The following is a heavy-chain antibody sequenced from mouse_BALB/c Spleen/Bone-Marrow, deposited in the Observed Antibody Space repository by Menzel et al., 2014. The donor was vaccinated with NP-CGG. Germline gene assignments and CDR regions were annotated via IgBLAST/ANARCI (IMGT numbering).Heavy chain of an antibody. CDR1: GFTFSSYT. V-gene: IGHV5-12-2*01. CDR3: ARGIYYYGSSCAY. J-gene: IGHJ3*01. CDR2: ISNGGGST. Sequence: EVKVVESGGGLVQPGGSLKLSCAASGFTFSSYTLSWVRQTPEKRLEWVAYISNGGGSTYYPDTVEGRFTISRGNAKNTLYLQMSSLKSEDTAMYYCARGIYYYGSSCAYWGQGTLVTVSA. D-gene: IGHD1-1*01.